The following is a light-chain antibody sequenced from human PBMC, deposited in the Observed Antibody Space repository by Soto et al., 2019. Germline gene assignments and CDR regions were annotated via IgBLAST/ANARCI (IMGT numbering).Light chain of an antibody. CDR2: GTS. Sequence: EIVMTQSPATLSVSPGERATLSCRASQSVSSNLAWYQQKPGQAPRLLIYGTSTRATGIPARFSRSGSGTEFTLTISSLQSEDFAVYYCQHYNNWPRTFGQGTKVEIK. CDR3: QHYNNWPRT. CDR1: QSVSSN. J-gene: IGKJ1*01. V-gene: IGKV3-15*01.